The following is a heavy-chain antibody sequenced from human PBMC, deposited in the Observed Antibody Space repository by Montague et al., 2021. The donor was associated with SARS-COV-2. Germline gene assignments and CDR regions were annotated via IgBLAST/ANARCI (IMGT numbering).Heavy chain of an antibody. J-gene: IGHJ4*02. Sequence: SETLSLTCTVSGGSISSSSYYWGWIRQPPGKGLEWIGSIYYSGSTYYNPSLMSRVTISVDTSKNQFSLKLSSVTAADTAVYYCARDKRWRIAAAGRDFDYWGRGTLVIVSS. CDR3: ARDKRWRIAAAGRDFDY. CDR1: GGSISSSSYY. CDR2: IYYSGST. D-gene: IGHD6-13*01. V-gene: IGHV4-39*01.